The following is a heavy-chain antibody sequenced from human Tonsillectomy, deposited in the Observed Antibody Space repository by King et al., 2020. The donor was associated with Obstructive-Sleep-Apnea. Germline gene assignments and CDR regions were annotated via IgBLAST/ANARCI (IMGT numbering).Heavy chain of an antibody. CDR3: ARPSGGHGMDV. V-gene: IGHV2-5*02. CDR1: GLSLTSNGMR. CDR2: IYWEDDK. Sequence: TLKESGPTLVKPTQTLTLTCTFSGLSLTSNGMRVSWIRQPPGKALEWLALIYWEDDKRYSPSLKSRLTITKDTSKNQVVLTMTNMDPVDTATYYCARPSGGHGMDVWGQGTTVTVSS. J-gene: IGHJ6*02.